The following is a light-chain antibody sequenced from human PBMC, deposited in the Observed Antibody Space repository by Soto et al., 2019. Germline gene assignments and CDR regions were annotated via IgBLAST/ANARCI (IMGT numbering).Light chain of an antibody. V-gene: IGLV2-14*01. J-gene: IGLJ1*01. Sequence: QSALTQPASVSGSPGQSITISCTGISSDVAGYNYVSWYQQHPGKAPKLMIYEVSNRPSGVSYRFSGSKSGNTASLTISGLQAEDEADYYCSSYTSSSTYVFGTGTKVTVL. CDR2: EVS. CDR3: SSYTSSSTYV. CDR1: SSDVAGYNY.